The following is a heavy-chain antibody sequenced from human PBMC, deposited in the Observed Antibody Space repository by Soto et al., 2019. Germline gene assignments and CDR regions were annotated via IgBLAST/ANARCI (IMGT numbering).Heavy chain of an antibody. CDR3: AKGPAIVLVPAAMNYYYGMDV. D-gene: IGHD2-2*01. CDR1: GFTFSSYG. CDR2: ISYDGSNK. Sequence: QVQLVESGGGVVQPGRSLRLSCAASGFTFSSYGMHWVRQAPGKGLEWVAVISYDGSNKYYADSVKGRFTISRDNSKNTLYLQMYSLRAEDTAVYYCAKGPAIVLVPAAMNYYYGMDVWGQGITVTVSS. J-gene: IGHJ6*02. V-gene: IGHV3-30*18.